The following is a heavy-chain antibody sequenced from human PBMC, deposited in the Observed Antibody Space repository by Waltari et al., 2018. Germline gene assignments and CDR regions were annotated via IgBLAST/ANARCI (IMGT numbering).Heavy chain of an antibody. CDR3: AKDRDPAVTTLLKYYFDY. V-gene: IGHV3-30*02. J-gene: IGHJ4*02. Sequence: QVQLVESGGGVVQPGGSLRLSCAASGFTFSSYGMHWVRLAPGKGLEWVAFIRYDGSNKYYADSVKGRFTISRDNSKNTLYLQMNSLRAEDTAVYYCAKDRDPAVTTLLKYYFDYWGQGTLVTVSS. CDR2: IRYDGSNK. D-gene: IGHD4-17*01. CDR1: GFTFSSYG.